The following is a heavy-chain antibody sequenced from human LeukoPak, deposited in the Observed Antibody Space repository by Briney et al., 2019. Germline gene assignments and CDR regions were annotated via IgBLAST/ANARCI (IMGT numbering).Heavy chain of an antibody. CDR3: AKYDTRAARSYYLDY. J-gene: IGHJ4*02. V-gene: IGHV3-23*01. Sequence: GGSLRLSCAASGFTFSSYAMSWVRQAPGKGLEWVSDISGGDGGTYYVDSVKGRFTISRDNSKNTLYLQVNSLRAEDTAVYFCAKYDTRAARSYYLDYWGQGTLVTVSS. CDR2: ISGGDGGT. D-gene: IGHD6-6*01. CDR1: GFTFSSYA.